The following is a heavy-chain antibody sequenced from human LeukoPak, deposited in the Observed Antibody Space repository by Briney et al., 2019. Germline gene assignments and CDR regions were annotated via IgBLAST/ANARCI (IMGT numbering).Heavy chain of an antibody. D-gene: IGHD3-3*01. Sequence: PSETLSLTCTVSGGPIRNSYWSWVRHSAGTGMQWIGRIHGTLGSTNHNPSLKSRVVMSLDTSSNQFSLRLSAMSAADTATYYCARIFDRDIWSQGTLVTVSP. J-gene: IGHJ3*02. V-gene: IGHV4-4*07. CDR3: ARIFDRDI. CDR1: GGPIRNSY. CDR2: IHGTLGST.